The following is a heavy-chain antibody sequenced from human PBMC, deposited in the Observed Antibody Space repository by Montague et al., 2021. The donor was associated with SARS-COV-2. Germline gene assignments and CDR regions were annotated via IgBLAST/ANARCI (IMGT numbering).Heavy chain of an antibody. CDR1: GGSLSGYY. V-gene: IGHV4-34*01. J-gene: IGHJ6*02. CDR3: TREGYQVLWSDYYYYGMDV. D-gene: IGHD2-2*01. Sequence: SETLSLTCAVYGGSLSGYYWSWIRQPPGKGLEWIGEINHSGSTNYNPSLKSRVTISVDTSKNQFSLKLSSVTAADTAVYYCTREGYQVLWSDYYYYGMDVWGQGTTVTVSS. CDR2: INHSGST.